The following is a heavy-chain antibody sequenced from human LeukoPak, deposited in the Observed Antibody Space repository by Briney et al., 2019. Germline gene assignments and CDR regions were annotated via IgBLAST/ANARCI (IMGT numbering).Heavy chain of an antibody. V-gene: IGHV4-59*01. Sequence: QSSETLSLTCTVSGGSISTYYWSWIRQPPGKGLEWIGYMYYIGSTNYNPSLKSRVTISADTSKNQFSLKLNSVTAADTAVYYCARDGIGDAFDIWGQGTMVTVSS. CDR3: ARDGIGDAFDI. CDR1: GGSISTYY. CDR2: MYYIGST. J-gene: IGHJ3*02.